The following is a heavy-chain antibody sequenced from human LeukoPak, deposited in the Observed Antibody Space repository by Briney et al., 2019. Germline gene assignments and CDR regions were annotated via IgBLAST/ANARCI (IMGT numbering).Heavy chain of an antibody. J-gene: IGHJ6*03. CDR3: ARRRIVVVPAANLGDYYYYYYMDV. Sequence: AGESLKISCKGSGNSFTSYWNGLVRQMPGKGLGLMRIIYPCDSDTIYSPSFQGQVTISADKSISTAYLQWSSLKASDTAMYYCARRRIVVVPAANLGDYYYYYYMDVWGKGTTVTVSS. CDR2: IYPCDSDT. D-gene: IGHD2-2*01. CDR1: GNSFTSYW. V-gene: IGHV5-51*01.